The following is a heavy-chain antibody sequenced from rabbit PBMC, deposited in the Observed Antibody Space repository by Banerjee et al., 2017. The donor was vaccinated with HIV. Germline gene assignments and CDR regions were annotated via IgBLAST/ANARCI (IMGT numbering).Heavy chain of an antibody. Sequence: QSLEESEGDLVKPGASLTLTCTASGFSFSSSYYMCWVRQAPGKGLEWIGCIYTGSSGSTYYASWAKGRFTISKTSSTTVTLQMTSLTAADTATYFCARYAGYAGYGYALNLWAQGTLVTVS. V-gene: IGHV1S40*01. D-gene: IGHD6-1*01. J-gene: IGHJ4*01. CDR2: IYTGSSGST. CDR3: ARYAGYAGYGYALNL. CDR1: GFSFSSSYY.